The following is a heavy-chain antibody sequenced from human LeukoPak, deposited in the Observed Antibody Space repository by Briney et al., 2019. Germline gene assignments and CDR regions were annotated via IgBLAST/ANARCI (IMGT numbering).Heavy chain of an antibody. D-gene: IGHD1-26*01. CDR2: ISAYNGNT. CDR3: ARTLGAITGHPPYYFDY. CDR1: GYTFTSYG. J-gene: IGHJ4*02. V-gene: IGHV1-18*01. Sequence: ASVKVSCKASGYTFTSYGISWVRQAPGQGLEWMGWISAYNGNTNYAQKLQGRVTMTTDTSTSTAYMELRSLRSDDTAVYYCARTLGAITGHPPYYFDYWGQGTLVTVSS.